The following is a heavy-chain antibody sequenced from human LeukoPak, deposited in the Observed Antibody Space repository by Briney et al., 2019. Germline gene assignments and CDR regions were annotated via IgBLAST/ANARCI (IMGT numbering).Heavy chain of an antibody. V-gene: IGHV3-20*04. CDR2: INWSGGST. D-gene: IGHD3-10*01. J-gene: IGHJ6*03. CDR3: AKEGGFGYYFYMDV. Sequence: PGGSLRLSCAASGFTFKDYAMHWVRQAPGKGLEWVSGINWSGGSTGYGDSVKGRFTISRDNAKNSLYLQMNSLRAEDTALYYCAKEGGFGYYFYMDVWGKGTTVTASS. CDR1: GFTFKDYA.